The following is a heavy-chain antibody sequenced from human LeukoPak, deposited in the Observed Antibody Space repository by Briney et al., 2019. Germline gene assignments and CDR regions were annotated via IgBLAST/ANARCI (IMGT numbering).Heavy chain of an antibody. Sequence: PGRSLRLSCAASGFTFSSYGMHWVRQAPGKGLEWVAVISYDGSNKYYADSVKGRFTISRDNSKNTLYLQMNSLRAEDTAVYYCAKVQVRGVINSYYFDYWGQGTLVTVSS. J-gene: IGHJ4*02. CDR3: AKVQVRGVINSYYFDY. CDR2: ISYDGSNK. V-gene: IGHV3-30*18. CDR1: GFTFSSYG. D-gene: IGHD3-10*01.